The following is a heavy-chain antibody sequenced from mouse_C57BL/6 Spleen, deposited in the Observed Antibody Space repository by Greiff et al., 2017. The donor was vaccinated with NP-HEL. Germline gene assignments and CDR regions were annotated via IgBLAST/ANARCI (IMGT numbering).Heavy chain of an antibody. CDR2: IDPSDSET. CDR1: GYTFTSYW. V-gene: IGHV1-52*01. J-gene: IGHJ2*01. CDR3: VIYYGTMGFFDY. Sequence: QVQLQQPGAELVRPGSSVKLSCKASGYTFTSYWLHWVKQRPIQGLEWIGNIDPSDSETHYNQKFKDKATLTVDKSSSTAYMQLSSLTSEDSAVYYCVIYYGTMGFFDYWGQGTTLTVSS. D-gene: IGHD2-1*01.